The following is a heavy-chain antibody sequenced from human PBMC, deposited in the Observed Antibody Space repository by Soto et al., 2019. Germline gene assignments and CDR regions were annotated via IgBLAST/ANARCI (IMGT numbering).Heavy chain of an antibody. CDR2: IYYSGST. CDR3: ARDGSYILNDAFDI. CDR1: GGSVSSGSYY. Sequence: QVQLQESGPGLVKPSETLSLTCTVSGGSVSSGSYYWSWIRQPPGKGLEWIGYIYYSGSTNYNPSLQSRVTISVDTSKNQFSLKLSSVTAADTAVYYCARDGSYILNDAFDIWGQGTMVTVSS. D-gene: IGHD2-15*01. J-gene: IGHJ3*02. V-gene: IGHV4-61*01.